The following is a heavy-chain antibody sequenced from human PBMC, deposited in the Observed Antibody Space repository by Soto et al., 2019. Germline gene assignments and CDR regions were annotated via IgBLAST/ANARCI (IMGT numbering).Heavy chain of an antibody. CDR1: GGSISSGDYY. D-gene: IGHD3-10*01. V-gene: IGHV4-30-4*01. CDR3: ARIGITMVRGAIYYYYYMDV. CDR2: IYYSGST. Sequence: SETLSLTCTVSGGSISSGDYYWSWIRQPPGKGLEWIGYIYYSGSTYYNPSLKSRVTISVDTSKNQFSLKLSSVTAADTAVYYCARIGITMVRGAIYYYYYMDVWGKGTTVTVSS. J-gene: IGHJ6*03.